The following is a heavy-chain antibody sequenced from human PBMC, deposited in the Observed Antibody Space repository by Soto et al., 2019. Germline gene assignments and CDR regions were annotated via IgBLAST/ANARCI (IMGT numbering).Heavy chain of an antibody. CDR2: IYYSGST. V-gene: IGHV4-39*01. CDR1: GGSISSSSYY. Sequence: SETLALTCTVSGGSISSSSYYWGWIRQPPGKGLEWIGSIYYSGSTYYNPSLKSRVTISVDTSKNQFSLKLSSVTAADTAVYYCATLGRVLPYYDYGMDVWGQGTTVTVSS. CDR3: ATLGRVLPYYDYGMDV. D-gene: IGHD3-10*01. J-gene: IGHJ6*02.